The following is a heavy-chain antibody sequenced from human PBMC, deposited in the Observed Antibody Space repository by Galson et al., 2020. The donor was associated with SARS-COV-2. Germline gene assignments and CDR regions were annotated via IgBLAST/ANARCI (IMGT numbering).Heavy chain of an antibody. CDR2: INSRGDSS. Sequence: GESLKISCSASGLTFSADPMHWVRQAPGKGLEYVSAINSRGDSSYYADSVKGRFTISRDNSKNTLFLQMTHLRADDTAVYYCVKVHQPLLFDYFDYWGQGTLVTVSS. D-gene: IGHD2-21*02. CDR3: VKVHQPLLFDYFDY. CDR1: GLTFSADP. V-gene: IGHV3-64D*08. J-gene: IGHJ4*02.